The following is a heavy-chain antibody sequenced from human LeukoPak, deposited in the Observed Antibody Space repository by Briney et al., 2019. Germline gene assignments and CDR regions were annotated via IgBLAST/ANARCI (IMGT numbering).Heavy chain of an antibody. CDR1: GGSISSYY. CDR3: ARDEDSIFDY. D-gene: IGHD3-22*01. Sequence: PSETLPLTCTVSGGSISSYYWSWIRQPAGKGLEWIGRVYTSGSTNYNPSLKSRVTMSVDTSKNQFSLKLISVTAADTAVYYCARDEDSIFDYWGQGTLVTVSS. CDR2: VYTSGST. J-gene: IGHJ4*02. V-gene: IGHV4-4*07.